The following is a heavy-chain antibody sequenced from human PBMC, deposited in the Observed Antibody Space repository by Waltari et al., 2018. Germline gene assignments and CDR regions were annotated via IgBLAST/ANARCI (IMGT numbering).Heavy chain of an antibody. CDR2: IYYTGST. Sequence: QVQLQESGPSMLKHSETLSLLCTVCGGSTTGFYWSWVRQPPGKGLDWSVYIYYTGSTNFNPSLKSRVTMSVDTSKNQFSLKLSSVTAADTAFYYCARGGGGDWEWFDPWGQGTLVTVSS. V-gene: IGHV4-59*01. D-gene: IGHD2-21*02. CDR1: GGSTTGFY. J-gene: IGHJ5*02. CDR3: ARGGGGDWEWFDP.